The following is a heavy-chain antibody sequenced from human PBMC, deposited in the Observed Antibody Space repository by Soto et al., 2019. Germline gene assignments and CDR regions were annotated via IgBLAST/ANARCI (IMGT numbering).Heavy chain of an antibody. CDR3: ARGFATTGELGDY. J-gene: IGHJ4*02. D-gene: IGHD2-8*02. V-gene: IGHV3-23*01. CDR2: ISGSGSST. Sequence: EVQLLESGGGLVQPGGSLRLSCAASGFTFRNYAMTWVRQAPGKGLQWVSAISGSGSSTKYADSVKGRFTISRDNSKSTRPVQMNSLRGEDTAGYFCARGFATTGELGDYWGQGTLVTVSA. CDR1: GFTFRNYA.